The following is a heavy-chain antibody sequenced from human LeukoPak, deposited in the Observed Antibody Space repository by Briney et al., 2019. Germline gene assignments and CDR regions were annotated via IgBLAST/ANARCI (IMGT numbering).Heavy chain of an antibody. CDR3: AKDHPYGDYHYYYMDV. Sequence: GGSLRLSCAASGFTFSSYAMSWVRQAPGKGLEWFSAISGSGGSTYYADSVKGRFTISRDNSKNTLYLQMNSLRAEDTAVYYCAKDHPYGDYHYYYMDVWGKGTTVTVSS. V-gene: IGHV3-23*01. D-gene: IGHD4-17*01. CDR1: GFTFSSYA. J-gene: IGHJ6*03. CDR2: ISGSGGST.